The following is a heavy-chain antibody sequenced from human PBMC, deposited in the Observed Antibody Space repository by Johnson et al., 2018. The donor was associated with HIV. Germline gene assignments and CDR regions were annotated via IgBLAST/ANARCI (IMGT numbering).Heavy chain of an antibody. J-gene: IGHJ3*02. V-gene: IGHV3-30*04. CDR3: TTGYTTASPNAFDI. CDR1: GFTFSSYA. D-gene: IGHD5-12*01. CDR2: ISYDGSNK. Sequence: VQLVESGGGVVQPGRSLRLSCAASGFTFSSYAMHWVRQAPGKGLEWVAVISYDGSNKYYADSVKGRFTISRDNSKNTLYLQMNSLRAEDTAVYYCTTGYTTASPNAFDIWGQGSMVTVSS.